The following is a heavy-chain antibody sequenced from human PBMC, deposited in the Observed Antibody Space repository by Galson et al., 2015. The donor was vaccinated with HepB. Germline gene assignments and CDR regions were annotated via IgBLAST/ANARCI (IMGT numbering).Heavy chain of an antibody. D-gene: IGHD6-13*01. V-gene: IGHV6-1*01. J-gene: IGHJ5*02. CDR2: TYYRSKWYN. CDR3: ARGKGYSSSRSLYNWFDP. CDR1: GDSVSSNSAA. Sequence: CAISGDSVSSNSAAWNWIRQSPSRGLEWLGRTYYRSKWYNDYAVSVKSRITINPDTSKNQFSLQLNSVTPEDTAVYYCARGKGYSSSRSLYNWFDPWGQGTLVTVSS.